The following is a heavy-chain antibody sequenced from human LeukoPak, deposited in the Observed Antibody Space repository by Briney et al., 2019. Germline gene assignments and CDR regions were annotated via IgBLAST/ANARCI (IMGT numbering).Heavy chain of an antibody. J-gene: IGHJ4*02. D-gene: IGHD2-15*01. V-gene: IGHV1-18*01. CDR2: ISAYNGNT. CDR3: ARYDGYRSGGSCYGETVFDY. CDR1: GYTFTSYG. Sequence: ASVKVSCKASGYTFTSYGISWVRQAPGQGLEWMGWISAYNGNTNYAQKLQGRVTMTTDTSTSTAYMELRSLRSDDTAVYYCARYDGYRSGGSCYGETVFDYWGQGTLVTVSS.